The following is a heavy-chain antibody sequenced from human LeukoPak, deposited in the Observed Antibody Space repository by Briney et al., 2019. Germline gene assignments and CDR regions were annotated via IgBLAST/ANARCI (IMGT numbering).Heavy chain of an antibody. CDR2: IIPILGIA. CDR1: GGTSSSYA. Sequence: SVKVSCKASGGTSSSYAISWVRQAPGQGLEWMGRIIPILGIANYAQKFQGRVTITADKSTSTAYMELSSLRSEDTAVYYCARAGAGGGGAFDIWGQGTMVTVSS. J-gene: IGHJ3*02. D-gene: IGHD1-26*01. CDR3: ARAGAGGGGAFDI. V-gene: IGHV1-69*04.